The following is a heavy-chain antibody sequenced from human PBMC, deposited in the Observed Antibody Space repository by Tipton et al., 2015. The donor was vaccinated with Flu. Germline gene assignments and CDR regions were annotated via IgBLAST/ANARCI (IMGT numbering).Heavy chain of an antibody. J-gene: IGHJ4*02. V-gene: IGHV3-30*19. CDR1: GFSFGSYG. CDR3: TRDRYHDGSGYPYFDH. D-gene: IGHD3-22*01. Sequence: SGFSFGSYGMHWVRQAPGKGLEWVAGILYDGSNKYDADSVKGRFTISRDNSKNTLSLQMNSLRVEDTAVYYCTRDRYHDGSGYPYFDHWGQGTLVTVSS. CDR2: ILYDGSNK.